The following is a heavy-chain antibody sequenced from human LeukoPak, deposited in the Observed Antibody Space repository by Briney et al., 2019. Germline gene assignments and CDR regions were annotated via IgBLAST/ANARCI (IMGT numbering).Heavy chain of an antibody. CDR1: GFTFSASP. CDR2: ISRVGGTT. J-gene: IGHJ4*02. Sequence: GGSLRLSCSASGFTFSASPTHWIRQPPGRGLEYVSAISRVGGTTYYADSVRGRFTISRDNSKNTLYLQLSSLRPEDTAVYFCVKEISGYYDYWGQGTLVTVSS. D-gene: IGHD3-22*01. V-gene: IGHV3-64D*06. CDR3: VKEISGYYDY.